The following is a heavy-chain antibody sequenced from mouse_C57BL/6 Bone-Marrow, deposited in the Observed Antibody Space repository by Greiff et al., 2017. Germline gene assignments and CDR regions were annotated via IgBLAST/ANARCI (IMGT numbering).Heavy chain of an antibody. V-gene: IGHV1-50*01. CDR3: ARSRGYGSSPFAY. D-gene: IGHD1-1*01. Sequence: QVQLKQPGAELVKPGASVKLSCKASGYTFTSYWMQWVKQRPGQGLEWIGEIDPSDSYTNYNQKFKGKATLTVDTSSSTAYMQLSSLTSEDSAVYYCARSRGYGSSPFAYWGQGTLVTVSA. J-gene: IGHJ3*01. CDR1: GYTFTSYW. CDR2: IDPSDSYT.